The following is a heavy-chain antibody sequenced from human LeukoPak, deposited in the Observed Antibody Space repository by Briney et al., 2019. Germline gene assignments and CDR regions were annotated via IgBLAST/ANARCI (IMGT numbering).Heavy chain of an antibody. J-gene: IGHJ6*03. Sequence: GGSLRLSCAVSGFTFSSYNMNWVRQAPGKGLEWVSSISSSSSYIYYADSVKGRFTISRDNAKNSLYLQMNSLRAEDTAVYYCARDPYGDYYYYYYMDVWGKGTTVTVSS. CDR2: ISSSSSYI. V-gene: IGHV3-21*01. D-gene: IGHD4-17*01. CDR1: GFTFSSYN. CDR3: ARDPYGDYYYYYYMDV.